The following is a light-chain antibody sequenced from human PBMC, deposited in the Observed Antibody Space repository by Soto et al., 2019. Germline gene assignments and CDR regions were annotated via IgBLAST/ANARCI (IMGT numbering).Light chain of an antibody. CDR1: QTISSW. V-gene: IGKV1-5*01. CDR2: GAS. Sequence: DIQMTQSPSTLSGSVGDRVTITCRASQTISSWLAWYQQKPGKAPKVLIYGASTLQSGVPSRFSGSGSGTDFTLTITSLQPEDFATYYCQQSYSIPPYTFGQGTRLEIK. CDR3: QQSYSIPPYT. J-gene: IGKJ5*01.